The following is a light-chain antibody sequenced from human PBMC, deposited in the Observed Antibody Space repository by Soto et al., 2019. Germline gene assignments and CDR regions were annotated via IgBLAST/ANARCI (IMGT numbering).Light chain of an antibody. V-gene: IGKV3-15*01. CDR2: GAF. J-gene: IGKJ4*01. Sequence: ERVMTQAPATLSVSPGERATLSCRASQSVSSDLAWYQQKPGQGPRLLIYGAFNRATGVPARFSGSGSGTEFTLTFSSLQSEDFAVYYCQQYNNWPLTFGGGTKVEIK. CDR1: QSVSSD. CDR3: QQYNNWPLT.